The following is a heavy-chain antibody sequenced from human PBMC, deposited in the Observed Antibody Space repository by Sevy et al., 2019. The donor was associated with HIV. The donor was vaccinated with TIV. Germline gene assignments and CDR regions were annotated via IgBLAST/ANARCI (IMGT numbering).Heavy chain of an antibody. V-gene: IGHV4-34*01. Sequence: SETLSLTCAVYGGSFSGYYWSWIRQPPGKGLKWVGEINHSGSTNYNPSLKSRVTISVDTSNNQFSLKLSSVTAADTAVYYCARHCSSSSCSHAFDIWGQGTMVTVSS. CDR3: ARHCSSSSCSHAFDI. D-gene: IGHD2-2*01. CDR1: GGSFSGYY. CDR2: INHSGST. J-gene: IGHJ3*02.